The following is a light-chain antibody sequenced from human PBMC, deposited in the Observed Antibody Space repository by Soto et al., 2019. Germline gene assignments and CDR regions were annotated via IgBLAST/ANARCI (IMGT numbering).Light chain of an antibody. V-gene: IGLV7-46*01. J-gene: IGLJ3*02. CDR1: TGPVTRTNF. CDR2: ETS. Sequence: QAVVTQDPSLTVSPGGTVTLTCGSSTGPVTRTNFPYWFQQKPGQAPTTLIYETSNKHSWTPARFAGSLLGGKAALTLSGAQPDDEADYYCILSYGGPRVFGGGTKLTVL. CDR3: ILSYGGPRV.